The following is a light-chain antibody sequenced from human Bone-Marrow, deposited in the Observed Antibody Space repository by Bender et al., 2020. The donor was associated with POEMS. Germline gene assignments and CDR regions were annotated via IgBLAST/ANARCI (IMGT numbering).Light chain of an antibody. J-gene: IGLJ2*01. CDR2: DVS. CDR1: SSDVGGYNY. CDR3: CSYAGNYHVV. V-gene: IGLV2-8*01. Sequence: QSALTQPPSASGSPGQSVTISCTGTSSDVGGYNYVSWYQQHPGKAPKLMIYDVSKRPSGVPHHFSGSKSGNTASLTISGLQAEDEADYYCCSYAGNYHVVFGGGTKLTVL.